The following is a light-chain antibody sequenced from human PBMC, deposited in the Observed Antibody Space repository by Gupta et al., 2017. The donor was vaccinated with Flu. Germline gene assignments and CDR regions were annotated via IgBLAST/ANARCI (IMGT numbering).Light chain of an antibody. CDR3: QQYSSYSGYS. Sequence: DRVTITCRASQSINNWLAWYQQKPGKAPNLLIYQASTLESGVPSRFSGSGSRTEFTLTISCLQPDDFAIYYCQQYSSYSGYSFGQGTRLEI. V-gene: IGKV1-5*03. CDR2: QAS. CDR1: QSINNW. J-gene: IGKJ2*03.